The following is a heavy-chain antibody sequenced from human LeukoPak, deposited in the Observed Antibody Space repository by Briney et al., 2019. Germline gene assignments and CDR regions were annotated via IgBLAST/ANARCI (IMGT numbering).Heavy chain of an antibody. V-gene: IGHV7-4-1*02. CDR2: INTNTGNP. CDR1: GYTFTSYA. CDR3: ARDNYDFWSGYYPNWFDP. J-gene: IGHJ5*02. D-gene: IGHD3-3*01. Sequence: ASVKVSCKASGYTFTSYAMNWVRQASGQGLEWMGWINTNTGNPTYAQGFTGRFVFSLDTSVSTAYLQISSLKAEDTAMYYCARDNYDFWSGYYPNWFDPWGQGTLVTVSS.